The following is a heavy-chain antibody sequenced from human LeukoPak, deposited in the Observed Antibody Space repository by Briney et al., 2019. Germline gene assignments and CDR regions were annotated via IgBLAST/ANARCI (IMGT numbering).Heavy chain of an antibody. V-gene: IGHV4-59*01. J-gene: IGHJ5*02. CDR2: IYYSGST. Sequence: SETLSLTGTVSVGSISNYYWSWIRQPPGKGLEWIGNIYYSGSTNYNPSLKSRVTISVDTSKNQFSLKLSSVTAADTAVYYCARGGGIQTDNNWFDPWGQGTLVTVSS. CDR3: ARGGGIQTDNNWFDP. CDR1: VGSISNYY. D-gene: IGHD3-16*01.